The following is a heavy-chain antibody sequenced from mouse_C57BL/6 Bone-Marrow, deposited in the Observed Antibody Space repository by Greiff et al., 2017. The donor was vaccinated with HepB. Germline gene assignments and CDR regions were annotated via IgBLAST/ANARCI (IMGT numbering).Heavy chain of an antibody. J-gene: IGHJ2*01. V-gene: IGHV6-3*01. Sequence: DVKLEESGGGLVQPGGSMKLSCVASGFTFSNYWMNWVRQSPEKGLEWVAQIRLKSDNYATHYAESVKGRFTISRDDSKSSVYLQMNNLRAEDTGIYYCTRGIYYGYDVGYWGQGTTLTVSS. CDR2: IRLKSDNYAT. CDR1: GFTFSNYW. CDR3: TRGIYYGYDVGY. D-gene: IGHD2-2*01.